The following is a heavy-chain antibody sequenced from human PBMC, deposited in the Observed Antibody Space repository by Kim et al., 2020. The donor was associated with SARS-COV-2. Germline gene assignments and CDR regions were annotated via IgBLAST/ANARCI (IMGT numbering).Heavy chain of an antibody. CDR3: AKADGYYYDSSGYYDFDYFDY. CDR2: IYSGGSST. CDR1: GFTFSSYA. J-gene: IGHJ4*02. V-gene: IGHV3-23*03. Sequence: GGSLRLSCAASGFTFSSYAMSWVRQAPGKGLEWVSVIYSGGSSTYYADSVKGRFTISRDNSKNTLYLQMNSLRAEDTAVYYCAKADGYYYDSSGYYDFDYFDYWGQGTLVTVSS. D-gene: IGHD3-22*01.